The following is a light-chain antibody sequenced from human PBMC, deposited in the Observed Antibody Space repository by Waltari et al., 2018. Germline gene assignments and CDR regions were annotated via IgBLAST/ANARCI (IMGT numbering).Light chain of an antibody. CDR1: KLGNKY. CDR3: QAWDSNAVI. Sequence: SYELTQPPSVSVSPGQTGIITYSGDKLGNKYANWYQQKPGQSPVLVIYEDTKRPSRIPERFSGSNSGNTATLTIRGTQAMEEADYCCQAWDSNAVIFGGGTKLTVL. CDR2: EDT. V-gene: IGLV3-1*01. J-gene: IGLJ2*01.